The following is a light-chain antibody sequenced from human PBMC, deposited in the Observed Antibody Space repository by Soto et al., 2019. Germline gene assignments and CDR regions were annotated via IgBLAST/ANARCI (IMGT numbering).Light chain of an antibody. CDR1: QSVSSS. V-gene: IGKV1-5*01. Sequence: DIQMTQSPSTLSAFVGDRVTITCRASQSVSSSLAWYQQKPGKAPKLLIYDASTLESGVPSRFSGSGYGTEFTLTINSLQPGDFATYYYQQYESISTYTIGQGTRLEI. J-gene: IGKJ2*01. CDR2: DAS. CDR3: QQYESISTYT.